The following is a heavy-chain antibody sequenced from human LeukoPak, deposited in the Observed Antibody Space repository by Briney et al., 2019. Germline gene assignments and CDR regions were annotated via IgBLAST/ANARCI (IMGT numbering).Heavy chain of an antibody. V-gene: IGHV4-39*02. CDR2: IYYSGDT. D-gene: IGHD2-8*01. CDR3: ARSIGMLYTVGGFDP. Sequence: SETLSLTCTVSGDSISSRTHYWGWIRQSPGKGLEWIASIYYSGDTYYNPSLKSRVTISVDTTKNHFSLKLTSVTASDTAVYYCARSIGMLYTVGGFDPWGRGALVTVSS. CDR1: GDSISSRTHY. J-gene: IGHJ5*02.